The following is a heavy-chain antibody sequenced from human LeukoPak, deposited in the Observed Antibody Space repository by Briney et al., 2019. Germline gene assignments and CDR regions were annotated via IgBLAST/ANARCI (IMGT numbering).Heavy chain of an antibody. Sequence: SVKVSCTASGYTFTGYYMHWVRQAPGQGLEWMGWIIPILGIANYAQKFQGRVTITADKSTSTAYMELSSLRSEDTAVYYCARDNDGGSYYGAYYFDYWGQGTLVTVSS. V-gene: IGHV1-69*10. J-gene: IGHJ4*02. D-gene: IGHD1-26*01. CDR3: ARDNDGGSYYGAYYFDY. CDR1: GYTFTGYY. CDR2: IIPILGIA.